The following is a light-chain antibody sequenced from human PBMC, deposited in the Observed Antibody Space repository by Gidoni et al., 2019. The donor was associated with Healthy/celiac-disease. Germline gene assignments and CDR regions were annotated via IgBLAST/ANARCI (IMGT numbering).Light chain of an antibody. CDR2: WAS. V-gene: IGKV4-1*01. CDR3: QQYYTAPRT. Sequence: DIVMTQFPDSLALSLGERATITCKSSQSVLYSSNNKNYLAWYQQKPGQPPKLLIYWASTRESGVPDRFSGSGAGTDFTLTISSLQAEDVAVYYCQQYYTAPRTFGQGTKLEIK. CDR1: QSVLYSSNNKNY. J-gene: IGKJ2*01.